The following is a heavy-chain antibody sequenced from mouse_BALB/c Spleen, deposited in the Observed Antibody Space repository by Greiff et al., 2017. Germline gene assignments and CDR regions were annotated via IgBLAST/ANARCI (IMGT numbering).Heavy chain of an antibody. CDR1: GFTFSSFG. CDR2: ISSGSSTI. J-gene: IGHJ2*01. CDR3: ARYWDFDY. D-gene: IGHD4-1*01. Sequence: EVQLVESGGGLVQPGGSRKLSCAASGFTFSSFGMHWVRQAPEKGLEWVAYISSGSSTIYYADTVKGRFTISRDNPKNTLFLQMTSLRSEDTAMYYCARYWDFDYWGQGTTLTVSS. V-gene: IGHV5-17*02.